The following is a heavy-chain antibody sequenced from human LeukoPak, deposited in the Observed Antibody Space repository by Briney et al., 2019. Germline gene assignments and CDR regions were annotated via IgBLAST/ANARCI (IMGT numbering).Heavy chain of an antibody. CDR3: ARAKYYYGSGSSPDY. D-gene: IGHD3-10*01. J-gene: IGHJ4*02. Sequence: GGSLRLSCSASGFTFSSYAMSWVRQAPGKGLEWVSAISGSGGSTYYADSVKGRFTISRDNSKNTLYLQMNSLRAEDTAVYYCARAKYYYGSGSSPDYWGQGTLVTVSS. V-gene: IGHV3-23*01. CDR2: ISGSGGST. CDR1: GFTFSSYA.